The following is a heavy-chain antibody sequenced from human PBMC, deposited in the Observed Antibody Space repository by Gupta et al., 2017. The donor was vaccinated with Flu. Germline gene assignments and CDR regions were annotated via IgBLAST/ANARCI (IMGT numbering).Heavy chain of an antibody. D-gene: IGHD2-21*01. CDR3: ARDSSYSSRRPYFDY. Sequence: QVQLVQSGAEAKKPGASVKVSCQASGYTFTGYNIHWVRQAPGQGLEWMGWINPDSGGTKYAQKFRGRVTMTRDTSISTAYMELNSLRSDDTAVYYCARDSSYSSRRPYFDYWGQGTLVTVSS. V-gene: IGHV1-2*02. J-gene: IGHJ4*02. CDR2: INPDSGGT. CDR1: GYTFTGYN.